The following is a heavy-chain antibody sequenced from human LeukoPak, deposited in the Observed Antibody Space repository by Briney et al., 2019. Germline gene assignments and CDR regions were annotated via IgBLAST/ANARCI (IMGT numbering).Heavy chain of an antibody. V-gene: IGHV1-18*01. D-gene: IGHD3-22*01. CDR1: GYTFTSYG. Sequence: ASVKVSCKASGYTFTSYGISWVRQAPGQGLEWMGWITTYNGNTNYAQKFQSRVTMTTDTSTGTVYMELGSLRSDDTAVYFCARSLDYYDSSGSFYYFYMDVWGKGTKVTVSS. CDR3: ARSLDYYDSSGSFYYFYMDV. J-gene: IGHJ6*03. CDR2: ITTYNGNT.